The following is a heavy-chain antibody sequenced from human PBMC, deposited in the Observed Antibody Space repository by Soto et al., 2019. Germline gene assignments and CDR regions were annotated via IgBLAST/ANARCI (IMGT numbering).Heavy chain of an antibody. CDR1: ENTFSSYY. V-gene: IGHV1-46*03. Sequence: QAQLVQSGAEVKKPGASVKVSCKASENTFSSYYLHWVRQAPGQGLEWMGMIHPSGGGATYAQKFLGTVTMTRDTSTSTVFMVLTSLRSEDTAIYYCSRGGHITVVTASFDFWGQGTLVTVSS. J-gene: IGHJ4*02. CDR3: SRGGHITVVTASFDF. CDR2: IHPSGGGA. D-gene: IGHD2-21*02.